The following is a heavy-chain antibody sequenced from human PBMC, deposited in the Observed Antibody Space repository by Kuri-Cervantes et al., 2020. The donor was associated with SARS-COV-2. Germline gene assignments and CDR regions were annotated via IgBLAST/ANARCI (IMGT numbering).Heavy chain of an antibody. J-gene: IGHJ4*02. D-gene: IGHD2-8*01. Sequence: GESLKISCAASGFTFSRYAMHWVRQAPGKGLEWVAVISYDGSNKDYTASGKGRFTISRDNSQNTLYLQMKSLKSEDTAIYYCAKDRFGVHDFWGQGTLVTVSS. CDR3: AKDRFGVHDF. V-gene: IGHV3-30-3*01. CDR1: GFTFSRYA. CDR2: ISYDGSNK.